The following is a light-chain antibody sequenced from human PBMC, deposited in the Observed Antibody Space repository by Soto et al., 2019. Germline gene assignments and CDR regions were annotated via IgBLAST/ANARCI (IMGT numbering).Light chain of an antibody. CDR1: QSISSY. Sequence: DIQMTQSPSSLSASVGDRVTLTCRASQSISSYLNWYQQTPGKAPKLLIYTASSLQSGVPSRFSGSGSGTDFTLTISSLQPEDFASYYCQQSFSAPPWTFGQGTKVEIK. V-gene: IGKV1-39*01. J-gene: IGKJ1*01. CDR3: QQSFSAPPWT. CDR2: TAS.